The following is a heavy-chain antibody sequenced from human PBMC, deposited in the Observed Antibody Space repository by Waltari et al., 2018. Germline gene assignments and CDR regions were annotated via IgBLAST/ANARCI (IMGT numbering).Heavy chain of an antibody. V-gene: IGHV3-9*01. CDR2: ISWNSGSI. Sequence: EVQLVESGGGLVQPGRSLRLSCAASGFTFDDYAMHWVRQAPGKGLEWVSGISWNSGSIGYADSVKGRFTISRDNAKNSLDLQMNSLRAEDTALYYCAKDAYSSSWNWFDPWGQGTLVTVSS. CDR1: GFTFDDYA. CDR3: AKDAYSSSWNWFDP. D-gene: IGHD6-13*01. J-gene: IGHJ5*02.